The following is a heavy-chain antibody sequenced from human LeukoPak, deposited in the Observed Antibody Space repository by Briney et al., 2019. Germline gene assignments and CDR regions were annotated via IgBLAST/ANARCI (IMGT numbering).Heavy chain of an antibody. V-gene: IGHV3-48*03. CDR3: AALGITMIGGV. CDR1: GFTFSSYE. J-gene: IGHJ6*01. CDR2: ISSRGSTI. Sequence: GGSLRLSCAASGFTFSSYEMNWVRQAPGKGLEWVSYISSRGSTIYYADSVKGRFTISRDNAKNSLYLQMNSLRAEDTAVSYCAALGITMIGGVWGKGPTVTLSS. D-gene: IGHD3-10*02.